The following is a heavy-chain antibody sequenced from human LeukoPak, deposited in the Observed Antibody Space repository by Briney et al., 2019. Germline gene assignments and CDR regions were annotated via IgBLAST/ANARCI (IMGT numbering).Heavy chain of an antibody. D-gene: IGHD2-15*01. CDR2: ISSSSSYI. J-gene: IGHJ4*02. CDR1: GFTFSSYS. V-gene: IGHV3-21*01. CDR3: ARESVSLLRGSFDY. Sequence: PGGSLRLSCAASGFTFSSYSMNWVRQAPGKGLEWVSSISSSSSYIYYADSVKGRFTISRDNAKNSLYLQMNSLRAEDTAVYYCARESVSLLRGSFDYWGQGTLVTVSS.